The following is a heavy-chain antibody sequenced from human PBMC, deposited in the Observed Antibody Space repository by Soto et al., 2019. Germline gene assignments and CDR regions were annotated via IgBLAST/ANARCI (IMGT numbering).Heavy chain of an antibody. J-gene: IGHJ4*02. CDR3: AKAGDWNYVYDF. D-gene: IGHD1-7*01. V-gene: IGHV3-74*01. CDR1: GFTFTHYR. Sequence: GGSLRLSCAASGFTFTHYRIHWVRQAPGKGLVWVSRVNSDGSSTNYADAVKGRFTISRDNSKNMAYLQINNLTVEDTGVYYCAKAGDWNYVYDFWGQGTLVTVSS. CDR2: VNSDGSST.